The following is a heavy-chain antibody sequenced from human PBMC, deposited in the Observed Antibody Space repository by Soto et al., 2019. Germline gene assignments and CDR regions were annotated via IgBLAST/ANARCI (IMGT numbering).Heavy chain of an antibody. Sequence: TLSLPCTVSGGSISSGGYYGSCIRQHPGKGLEWIGYIYYSGSTYYNPSLKSRVTISVDTSKNQFSLKLSSVTAADTAVYYCARSSGGLNWFDHWGQGTLVTVPQ. CDR2: IYYSGST. CDR1: GGSISSGGYY. J-gene: IGHJ5*02. CDR3: ARSSGGLNWFDH. V-gene: IGHV4-31*03. D-gene: IGHD2-15*01.